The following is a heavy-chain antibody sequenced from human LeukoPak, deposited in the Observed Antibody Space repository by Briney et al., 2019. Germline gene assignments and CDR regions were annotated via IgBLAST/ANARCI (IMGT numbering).Heavy chain of an antibody. CDR1: GFTFSSYA. CDR2: ISGSGGSS. J-gene: IGHJ4*02. CDR3: AKKWGVGTTTLDYFDY. D-gene: IGHD1-26*01. V-gene: IGHV3-23*01. Sequence: GGSLRLSCVASGFTFSSYAMSWVRQAPGKGLEWVSGISGSGGSSYYADSVKGRFTISRDKSKNTLYLQMNSLTDEDTAVYYCAKKWGVGTTTLDYFDYWGQGTLVTVSS.